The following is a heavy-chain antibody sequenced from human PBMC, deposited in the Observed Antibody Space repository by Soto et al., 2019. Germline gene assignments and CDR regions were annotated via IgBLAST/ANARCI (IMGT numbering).Heavy chain of an antibody. Sequence: GASVKVSCKASGLTFTSSAFQWVRQARGQRLEWIGWIAVGSAYTNYAQRFQDRVTLTRDMSTATTYMELSRLTSEDTAIYYCAADATAWQQMVPSDYWGQGTLVTVSS. CDR2: IAVGSAYT. D-gene: IGHD2-8*01. CDR3: AADATAWQQMVPSDY. CDR1: GLTFTSSA. V-gene: IGHV1-58*01. J-gene: IGHJ4*02.